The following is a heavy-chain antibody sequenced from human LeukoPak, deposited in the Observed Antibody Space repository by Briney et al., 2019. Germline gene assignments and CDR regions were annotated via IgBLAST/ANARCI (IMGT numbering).Heavy chain of an antibody. D-gene: IGHD7-27*01. V-gene: IGHV1-24*01. Sequence: ASVKVSCKVSGYTLSELSMHWVRQAPGKGLEWMGGFDSEDSKTIYAQKFQGRVTMTEDTFTDTAYMELSSLRSDDTAVYYCATDLLGMYFAYWGQGTLVTVSS. CDR3: ATDLLGMYFAY. J-gene: IGHJ4*02. CDR1: GYTLSELS. CDR2: FDSEDSKT.